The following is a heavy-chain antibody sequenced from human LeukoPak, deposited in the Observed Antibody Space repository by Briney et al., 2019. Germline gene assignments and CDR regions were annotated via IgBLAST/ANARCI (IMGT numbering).Heavy chain of an antibody. CDR3: ARAYCSGGSCYDY. D-gene: IGHD2-15*01. CDR1: GGSFSSYY. CDR2: IYYSGST. J-gene: IGHJ4*02. V-gene: IGHV4-59*01. Sequence: SETLSLTCTVSGGSFSSYYWSWIRQPPGKGLEWIGYIYYSGSTNYNPSLKSRVTISVDTSKNQFSLKLSSVTAADTAVYYCARAYCSGGSCYDYWGQGTLVTVSS.